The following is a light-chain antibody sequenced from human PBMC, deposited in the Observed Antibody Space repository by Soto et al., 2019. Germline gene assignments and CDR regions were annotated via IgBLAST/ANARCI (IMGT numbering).Light chain of an antibody. CDR3: QQYDTLPMYT. Sequence: DIQMTQSPSSLSASVGDRVTITCQASQDISNYLNWYQQKPGKAPKLLIYDASNLEKGVPSRFSGSGSGTDFTFTISSLQPEDIATYYCQQYDTLPMYTFGQGTRLEIK. V-gene: IGKV1-33*01. CDR2: DAS. CDR1: QDISNY. J-gene: IGKJ2*01.